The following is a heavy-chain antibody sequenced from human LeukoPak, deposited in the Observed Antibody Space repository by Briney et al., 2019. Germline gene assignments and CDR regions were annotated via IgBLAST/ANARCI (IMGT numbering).Heavy chain of an antibody. V-gene: IGHV3-23*01. CDR2: ITTSGGPS. CDR3: AKNFRAHPVHVRWVIDY. D-gene: IGHD3-10*02. J-gene: IGHJ4*02. CDR1: GFTFGSYG. Sequence: GGSLRLSCSTSGFTFGSYGMTWVRQAPGKGLEWVSEITTSGGPSFYTDSVKGRFTISRDNSKDTVYLQMDNLRVEDTAVYYCAKNFRAHPVHVRWVIDYWGQGALVTVSS.